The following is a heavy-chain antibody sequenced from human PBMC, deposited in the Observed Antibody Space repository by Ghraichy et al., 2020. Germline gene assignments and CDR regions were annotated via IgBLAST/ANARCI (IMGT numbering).Heavy chain of an antibody. CDR2: IYYSGYT. Sequence: SQTLSLTCTVSGDSINPFYWSWIRQPPGKGLEWIGCIYYSGYTTYNPSLKSRATISVDTSKNQFSLNLTSVTTADTAMYYCARDKRPHSSPWFYYWGQGTLVTVSS. J-gene: IGHJ4*02. CDR3: ARDKRPHSSPWFYY. CDR1: GDSINPFY. D-gene: IGHD6-13*01. V-gene: IGHV4-59*01.